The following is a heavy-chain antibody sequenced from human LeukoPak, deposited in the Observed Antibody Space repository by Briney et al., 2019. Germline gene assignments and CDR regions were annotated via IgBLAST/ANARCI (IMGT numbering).Heavy chain of an antibody. CDR1: GFTFSSYA. CDR3: AKDRDSSGWYRGNWFDP. CDR2: ISGSGGST. J-gene: IGHJ5*02. D-gene: IGHD6-19*01. Sequence: GGSLRLSCAASGFTFSSYAMSWARQAPGKGLEWVSAISGSGGSTYYADSVKGRFTISRDNSKNTLYLQMNSLRAEDTAVYYCAKDRDSSGWYRGNWFDPWGQGTLVTVSS. V-gene: IGHV3-23*01.